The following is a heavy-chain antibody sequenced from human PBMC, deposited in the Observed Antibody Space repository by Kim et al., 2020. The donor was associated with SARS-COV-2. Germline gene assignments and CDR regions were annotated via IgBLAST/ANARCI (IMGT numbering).Heavy chain of an antibody. D-gene: IGHD6-13*01. CDR3: ARDSVKIAAAVGDGYWFDP. CDR2: IWYDGSNK. J-gene: IGHJ5*02. CDR1: GFTFSSYG. V-gene: IGHV3-33*01. Sequence: GGSLRLSCAASGFTFSSYGMHWVRQAPGKGLEWVAVIWYDGSNKYYADSVKGRFTISRDNSKNTLYLQMNSLRAEDTAVYYCARDSVKIAAAVGDGYWFDPWGQGTLVTVSS.